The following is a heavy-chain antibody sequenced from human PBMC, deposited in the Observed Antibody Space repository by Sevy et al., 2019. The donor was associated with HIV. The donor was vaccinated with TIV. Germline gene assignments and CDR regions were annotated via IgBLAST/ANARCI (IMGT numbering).Heavy chain of an antibody. Sequence: ASVKVSCKASGYTFTGYYMHWVRQAPGQGLEWMGRINPNSGGTNYAQKFQGRVTMTRDTSISTAYMELSRLRSDDTAVYYGARAKYSSGWFFDYWGQGTLVTVSS. D-gene: IGHD6-19*01. J-gene: IGHJ4*02. V-gene: IGHV1-2*06. CDR2: INPNSGGT. CDR1: GYTFTGYY. CDR3: ARAKYSSGWFFDY.